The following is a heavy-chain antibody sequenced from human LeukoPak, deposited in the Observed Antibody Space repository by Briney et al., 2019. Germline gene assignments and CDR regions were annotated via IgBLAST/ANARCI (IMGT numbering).Heavy chain of an antibody. V-gene: IGHV1-46*01. J-gene: IGHJ4*02. CDR3: ARPTVLYSGSYYRLDY. CDR1: GGTFSSYA. D-gene: IGHD1-26*01. CDR2: INPSGGST. Sequence: ASVKVSCKASGGTFSSYAISWVRQAPGQGLEWMGIINPSGGSTSYAQKFQGRVTMTRDTSTSTVYMELSSLRSEDTAVYYCARPTVLYSGSYYRLDYWGQGTLVTVSS.